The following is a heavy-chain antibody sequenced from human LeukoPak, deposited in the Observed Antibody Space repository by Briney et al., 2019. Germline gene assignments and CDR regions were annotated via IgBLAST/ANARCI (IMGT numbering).Heavy chain of an antibody. J-gene: IGHJ6*02. V-gene: IGHV1-8*01. CDR1: GYTFTSYD. Sequence: GASVKVSCKASGYTFTSYDINWVRQATGQGLEWMGWMNPNSGNTGYAQEFQGRVTMTRNTSISTAYMELSSLRSEDTAVYYCAREPLRRGMDVWGQGTTVTVSS. CDR2: MNPNSGNT. CDR3: AREPLRRGMDV.